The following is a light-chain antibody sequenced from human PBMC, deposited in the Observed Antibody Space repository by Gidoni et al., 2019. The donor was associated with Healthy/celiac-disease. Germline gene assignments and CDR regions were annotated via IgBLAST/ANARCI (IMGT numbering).Light chain of an antibody. CDR2: GAP. V-gene: IGKV3-15*01. J-gene: IGKJ2*01. CDR3: QQYNSWPPNT. CDR1: QSVSSN. Sequence: EIVFTQTPATLSVSPGERATLSCRAGQSVSSNLAGYQQKPGQAPRRLIYGAPTRATGIPARFSGSGSGTEFTITISSLQSEDFAVYYCQQYNSWPPNTFGQGTKLEIK.